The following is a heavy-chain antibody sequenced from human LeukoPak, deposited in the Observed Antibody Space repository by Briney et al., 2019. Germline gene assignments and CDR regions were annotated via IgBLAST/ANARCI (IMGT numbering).Heavy chain of an antibody. CDR1: GGSFSGYY. CDR2: INHSGST. CDR3: ARGSSGWYRRTPGRFDC. V-gene: IGHV4-34*01. Sequence: SETLSLTCAVYGGSFSGYYWSWIRQPPGKGLEWIGEINHSGSTNYNPSLKSRVTISVDTSKNQFSLKLSSVTAADTAVYYCARGSSGWYRRTPGRFDCWGQGTLVTVSS. J-gene: IGHJ4*02. D-gene: IGHD6-19*01.